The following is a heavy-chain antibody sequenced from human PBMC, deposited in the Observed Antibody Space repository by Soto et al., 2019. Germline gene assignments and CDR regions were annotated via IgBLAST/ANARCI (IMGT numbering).Heavy chain of an antibody. CDR1: GYTFTSYA. V-gene: IGHV1-3*01. CDR3: ARVFHDIWTGYLPLDY. J-gene: IGHJ4*02. Sequence: QVQLVQSGAEVKKPGASVKVSCKASGYTFTSYAMHWVRQAPGQRLEWMGWINAGNGNTKYSQKFQGRVTITRDTSESTAYMELSSLRSEDTAVYYCARVFHDIWTGYLPLDYWGQGTLVTVSS. CDR2: INAGNGNT. D-gene: IGHD3-9*01.